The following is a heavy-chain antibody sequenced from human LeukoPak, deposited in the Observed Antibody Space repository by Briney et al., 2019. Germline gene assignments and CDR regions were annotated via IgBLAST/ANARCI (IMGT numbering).Heavy chain of an antibody. CDR1: GYTFTGYY. CDR3: ARDGYNSSPEQTLFDY. D-gene: IGHD5-24*01. V-gene: IGHV1-2*02. Sequence: ASVKLSCKASGYTFTGYYMHWVRQAPGQRLEWMGGINPNSGGTNYAQKLQSRVTMNRDTSISTAYMELSRLRSDDTAVYYCARDGYNSSPEQTLFDYLGQGTLVTVSS. J-gene: IGHJ4*02. CDR2: INPNSGGT.